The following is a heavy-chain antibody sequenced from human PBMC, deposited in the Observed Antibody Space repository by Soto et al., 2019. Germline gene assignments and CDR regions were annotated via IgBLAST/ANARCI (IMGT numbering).Heavy chain of an antibody. D-gene: IGHD3-3*01. J-gene: IGHJ6*02. V-gene: IGHV3-23*01. CDR3: AKSGPYDFWSGYYSGGMDV. CDR2: ISGSGGST. Sequence: HPGGSLRLSCAASGFTFSSYAMSWVRQAPGKGLEWVSAISGSGGSTYYADSVKGRFTISRDNSKNTLYLQMNSLRAEDTAVYYCAKSGPYDFWSGYYSGGMDVWGQGTTVTVSS. CDR1: GFTFSSYA.